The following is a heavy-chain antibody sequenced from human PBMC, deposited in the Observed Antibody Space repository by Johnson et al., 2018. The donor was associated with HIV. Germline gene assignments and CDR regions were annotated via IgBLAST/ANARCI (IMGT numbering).Heavy chain of an antibody. D-gene: IGHD3-22*01. CDR3: RARIVPEGRVLPDAFDI. Sequence: VQLVESGGGVVQPGRSLRLSCAASGFTFSNAWMTWVRQAPGKGLEWVGRIKAKTDGETTDYAAPVKGRFTISRDDSKNTLYLQMNRLKTEDTAVYYCRARIVPEGRVLPDAFDIWGKGTMVTVSS. CDR2: IKAKTDGETT. V-gene: IGHV3-15*01. CDR1: GFTFSNAW. J-gene: IGHJ3*02.